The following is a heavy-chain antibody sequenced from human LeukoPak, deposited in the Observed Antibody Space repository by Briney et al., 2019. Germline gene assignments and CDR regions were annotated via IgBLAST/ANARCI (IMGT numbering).Heavy chain of an antibody. Sequence: SETLSLTCTVSGVSISSGGYYWSWIRQHPGKGLEWIGYIYYSGSTYYNPSLKSRVTISVDTSKNQFSLKLSSVTAADTAVYYCASPSPYSSSWYYFDYWGQGTLVTVSS. CDR2: IYYSGST. V-gene: IGHV4-31*03. J-gene: IGHJ4*02. D-gene: IGHD6-13*01. CDR3: ASPSPYSSSWYYFDY. CDR1: GVSISSGGYY.